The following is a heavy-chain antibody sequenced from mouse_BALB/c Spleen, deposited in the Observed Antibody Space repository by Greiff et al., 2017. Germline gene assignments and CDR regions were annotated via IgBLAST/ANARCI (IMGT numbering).Heavy chain of an antibody. Sequence: EAQLQQPGSELVRPGASVKLSCTASGFNIKDTYMHWVKQRPEQGLEWIGRIDPANGNTKYDPKFQGKATITADTSSNTAYLQLSSLTSEDTAVYYCAGSSYGYFDVWGAGTTVTVSS. J-gene: IGHJ1*01. CDR2: IDPANGNT. D-gene: IGHD1-1*01. CDR1: GFNIKDTY. CDR3: AGSSYGYFDV. V-gene: IGHV14-3*02.